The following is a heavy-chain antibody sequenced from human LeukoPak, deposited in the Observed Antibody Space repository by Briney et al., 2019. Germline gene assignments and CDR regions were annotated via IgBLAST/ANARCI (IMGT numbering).Heavy chain of an antibody. Sequence: ASVKVSCKSSGYISSSYGISWIRRAPGQGLEWMGWISGYNDNTNYAQIFQGRVTMTTDTSTSTAYMELRSLRSDDTAVYYCARDVPGSIGTTARFDPWGQGTLVTVSS. CDR3: ARDVPGSIGTTARFDP. CDR1: GYISSSYG. D-gene: IGHD1-1*01. CDR2: ISGYNDNT. V-gene: IGHV1-18*01. J-gene: IGHJ5*02.